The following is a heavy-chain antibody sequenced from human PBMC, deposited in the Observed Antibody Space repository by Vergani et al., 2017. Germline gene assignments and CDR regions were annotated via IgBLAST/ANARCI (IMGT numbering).Heavy chain of an antibody. V-gene: IGHV1-24*01. D-gene: IGHD3-16*01. CDR3: ATGSYGSGAFDI. CDR2: FDPEDGET. Sequence: QVQLVQSGAEVKKPGASVKVSCKVSGYTLTELSMHWVRQAPGKGLGWMGCFDPEDGETIYAQKFQGRVTMTEDTSTDTAYMELSSLRTEDTAVYYCATGSYGSGAFDIWGQGTMVTVSS. CDR1: GYTLTELS. J-gene: IGHJ3*02.